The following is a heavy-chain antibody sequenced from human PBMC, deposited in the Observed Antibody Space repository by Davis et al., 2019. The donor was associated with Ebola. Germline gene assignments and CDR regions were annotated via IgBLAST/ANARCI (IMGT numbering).Heavy chain of an antibody. Sequence: GESLKISCKGSGYSFTNHWIGWVRQVPGRGLEWMGIIYPGDSDTIYSPSFQGQVTISADKSISTAYLQWSRLKASDSAMYYCARQGYCNTTSCNNWFDPWGQGTLVTVSS. D-gene: IGHD2-2*01. V-gene: IGHV5-51*01. CDR1: GYSFTNHW. CDR2: IYPGDSDT. CDR3: ARQGYCNTTSCNNWFDP. J-gene: IGHJ5*02.